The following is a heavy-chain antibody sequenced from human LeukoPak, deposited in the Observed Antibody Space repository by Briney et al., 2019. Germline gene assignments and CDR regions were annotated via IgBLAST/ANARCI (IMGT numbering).Heavy chain of an antibody. V-gene: IGHV3-7*01. CDR2: IKQDGSEK. J-gene: IGHJ4*02. CDR1: GFTFSSYW. CDR3: ARDSYYYDSSGDFGY. D-gene: IGHD3-22*01. Sequence: GGSLRLSCAASGFTFSSYWMSWGRQAPGKGLEWVANIKQDGSEKYYVDSVKGRFTISRDNAKNSLYLQMNSLRAEDTAVYYCARDSYYYDSSGDFGYWGQGTLVTVSS.